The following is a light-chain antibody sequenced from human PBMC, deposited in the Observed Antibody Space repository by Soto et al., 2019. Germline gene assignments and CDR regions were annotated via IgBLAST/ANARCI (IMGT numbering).Light chain of an antibody. J-gene: IGLJ3*02. Sequence: QSVLTQPPSVSGAPGQRVTISCTESSSNIGAGYDVHWYQQLPGTAPKLLIYGNSNRPSGVPDRFSGSKSGTSASLAITGXXAEDEADYYCQSYDSSLSGWVFGGGTQLTVL. CDR1: SSNIGAGYD. CDR3: QSYDSSLSGWV. V-gene: IGLV1-40*01. CDR2: GNS.